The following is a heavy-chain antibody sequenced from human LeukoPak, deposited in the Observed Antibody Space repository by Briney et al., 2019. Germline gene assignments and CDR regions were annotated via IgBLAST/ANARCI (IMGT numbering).Heavy chain of an antibody. CDR3: ARMSYYDSSGDNWFDP. CDR2: MNPNSGNT. CDR1: GYTFTSYD. V-gene: IGHV1-8*01. J-gene: IGHJ5*02. Sequence: ASVKVSCNASGYTFTSYDINWVRQAPGQGLEWMGWMNPNSGNTGYAQKFQGRVTMTRNTSISTAYMELSSLRSEDTAVYYCARMSYYDSSGDNWFDPWGQGTLVTVSS. D-gene: IGHD3-22*01.